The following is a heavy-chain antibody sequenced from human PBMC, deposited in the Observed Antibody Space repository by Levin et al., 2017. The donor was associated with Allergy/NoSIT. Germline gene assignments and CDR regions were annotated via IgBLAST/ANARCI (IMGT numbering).Heavy chain of an antibody. CDR2: ISAYNGNT. J-gene: IGHJ5*02. V-gene: IGHV1-18*01. D-gene: IGHD6-13*01. Sequence: ASVKVSCKASGYTFTSYGISWVRQAPGQGLEWMGWISAYNGNTNYAQKVQGRVTMTTDTSTSTAYMELRSLRSDDTAVYYCASVPHRPAAGTANWFDPWGQGTLVTVSS. CDR3: ASVPHRPAAGTANWFDP. CDR1: GYTFTSYG.